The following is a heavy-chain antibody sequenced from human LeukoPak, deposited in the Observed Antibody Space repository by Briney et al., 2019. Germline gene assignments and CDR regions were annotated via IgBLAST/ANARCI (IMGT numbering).Heavy chain of an antibody. V-gene: IGHV4-34*01. Sequence: SETLSLTCAVYGGSFSGYYWSWIRQPPGKGLEWIGEINHSGSTNYNPSLKSRVTISVDTSKNQFSLKLSSMTAADTAVYYCARGNLKMVRGVIANYYYYYGMDVWGQGTTVTVSS. CDR3: ARGNLKMVRGVIANYYYYYGMDV. D-gene: IGHD3-10*01. J-gene: IGHJ6*02. CDR2: INHSGST. CDR1: GGSFSGYY.